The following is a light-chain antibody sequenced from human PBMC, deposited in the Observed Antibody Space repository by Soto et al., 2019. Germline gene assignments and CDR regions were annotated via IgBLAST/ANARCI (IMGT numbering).Light chain of an antibody. V-gene: IGKV1-5*01. CDR1: QSVSSW. Sequence: IQLTQSPSTLSASLGDTVTITCRASQSVSSWLAWYQQKPGKAPTLLIYDASTLQNGVPSRFRGSGSGTTFTLTSSRLQPDDFATYFRQQYSNYSPLTFGGGTEVEIK. J-gene: IGKJ4*01. CDR3: QQYSNYSPLT. CDR2: DAS.